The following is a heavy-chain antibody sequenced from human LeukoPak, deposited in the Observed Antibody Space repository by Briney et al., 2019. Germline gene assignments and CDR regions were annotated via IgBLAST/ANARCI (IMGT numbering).Heavy chain of an antibody. V-gene: IGHV3-21*01. CDR3: ARGRGSSGQY. CDR2: ISSSSSYI. CDR1: GFTFSSYS. J-gene: IGHJ4*02. Sequence: GGSLRLSCAASGFTFSSYSMNWVRQAPGKGLEWVSSISSSSSYIYYADSVKGRFTISRDNAKNSLYLQMNSLRAEDAAVYYCARGRGSSGQYWGQGTLVTVSS. D-gene: IGHD6-19*01.